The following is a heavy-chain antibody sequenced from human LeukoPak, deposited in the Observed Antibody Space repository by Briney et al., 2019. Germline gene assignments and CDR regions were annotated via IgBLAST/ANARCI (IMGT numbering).Heavy chain of an antibody. V-gene: IGHV3-7*04. J-gene: IGHJ3*02. CDR2: INQDGSEK. CDR3: ARPYSSSEAFDI. CDR1: GFTFSSYW. Sequence: PGGSLRLSRAGSGFTFSSYWMSWVRQAPGEGLEWVANINQDGSEKYYVDSVKGRFTISRDNAKNSLYLQLNSLRAEDTAVYYCARPYSSSEAFDIWGQGTMVTVSS. D-gene: IGHD6-13*01.